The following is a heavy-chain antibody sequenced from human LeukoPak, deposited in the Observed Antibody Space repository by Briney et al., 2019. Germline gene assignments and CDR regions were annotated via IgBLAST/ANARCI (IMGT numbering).Heavy chain of an antibody. Sequence: GGSLRLSCAASGFTFSSYSMHWVRQAPGKGLEWVAVYSYDGRNIDYADSVKGRFTISRDTSKNTLFLQISSLRAEDTAVYHCAKDSAGNSGNVDYWGQGTLVTVSS. CDR3: AKDSAGNSGNVDY. CDR2: YSYDGRNI. J-gene: IGHJ4*02. D-gene: IGHD4-23*01. CDR1: GFTFSSYS. V-gene: IGHV3-30*18.